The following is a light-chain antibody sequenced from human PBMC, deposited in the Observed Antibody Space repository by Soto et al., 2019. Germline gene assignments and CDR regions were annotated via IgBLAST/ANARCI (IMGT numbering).Light chain of an antibody. Sequence: DIQMTQSPSTLSASVGDRVTITCRASQSISSWLAWYQQKPWKAPKLLIYDASSLESGVPSRFSGSGSGTEFTLPITSLQPDDFATYYCQQYNSYPWTFGQGTKVEIK. V-gene: IGKV1-5*01. CDR3: QQYNSYPWT. CDR1: QSISSW. J-gene: IGKJ1*01. CDR2: DAS.